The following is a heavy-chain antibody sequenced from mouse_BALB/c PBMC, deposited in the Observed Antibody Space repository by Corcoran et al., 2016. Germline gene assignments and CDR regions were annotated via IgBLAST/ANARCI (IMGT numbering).Heavy chain of an antibody. Sequence: EVQLQQSGPELVKPGASVKTSCKASGYTFTSYVMHWVKQKPGQGLEWIGYINPYNDGTKYNEKFKGKATLTSDKSSSTAYMELSSLTSEDSAVYYCARSGGNYGNYYAMDYWGQGTSVTVSS. CDR2: INPYNDGT. J-gene: IGHJ4*01. D-gene: IGHD2-1*01. CDR1: GYTFTSYV. CDR3: ARSGGNYGNYYAMDY. V-gene: IGHV1S136*01.